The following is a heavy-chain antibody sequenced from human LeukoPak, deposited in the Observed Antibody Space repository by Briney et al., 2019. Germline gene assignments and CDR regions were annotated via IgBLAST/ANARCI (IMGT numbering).Heavy chain of an antibody. CDR1: GFTFSSYS. Sequence: GGSLRLSCAASGFTFSSYSMNWVRQAPGKGLEWVSSISSSSSYIYYVDSVKGRFTISRDNAKNSLYLQMNSLRAEDTAVYYCARDPESTVTTLGYGIPSPWGQGTLVTVSS. CDR3: ARDPESTVTTLGYGIPSP. CDR2: ISSSSSYI. D-gene: IGHD4-11*01. V-gene: IGHV3-21*01. J-gene: IGHJ4*02.